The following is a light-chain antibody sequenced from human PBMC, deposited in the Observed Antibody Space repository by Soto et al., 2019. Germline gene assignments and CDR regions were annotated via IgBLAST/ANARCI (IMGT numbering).Light chain of an antibody. J-gene: IGKJ5*01. V-gene: IGKV1-39*01. Sequence: DIQMTQSPSSLSASVGDRVTITCRATQSISNYLNWYQQKPGKAPDLLIYAASSLQSGVPSRFSGSGSGTDFTLIINSLQPEDFATYYRQQTYSSPVTFGQGTRLEN. CDR2: AAS. CDR1: QSISNY. CDR3: QQTYSSPVT.